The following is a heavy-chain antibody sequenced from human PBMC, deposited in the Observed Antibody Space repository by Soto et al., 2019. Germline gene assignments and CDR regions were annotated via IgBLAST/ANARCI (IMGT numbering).Heavy chain of an antibody. CDR3: ARDSENSSYYYGMDV. Sequence: ASVKVSCKASGYTFTGYYMHWVRQAPGQGLEWMGWINPNSGGTNYAQKFQGRVTMTRDTSVSTACMELSRLRSDDTAVYYCARDSENSSYYYGMDVWGQGTTVTVSS. CDR1: GYTFTGYY. CDR2: INPNSGGT. J-gene: IGHJ6*02. V-gene: IGHV1-2*02. D-gene: IGHD6-6*01.